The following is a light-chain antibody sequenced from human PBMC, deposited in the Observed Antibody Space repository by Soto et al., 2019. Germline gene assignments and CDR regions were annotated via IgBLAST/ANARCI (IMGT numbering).Light chain of an antibody. CDR1: QSISNW. CDR2: KAS. J-gene: IGKJ1*01. CDR3: QQYNSYSWT. Sequence: DIQMTQSPSTLSASVGDRVTITYLGSQSISNWLAWYQQRPGKAPKLLIYKASNLESGVPSRFSGSGSGTEFTLIISSLQPDDFATYYCQQYNSYSWTFGQGTKVDIK. V-gene: IGKV1-5*03.